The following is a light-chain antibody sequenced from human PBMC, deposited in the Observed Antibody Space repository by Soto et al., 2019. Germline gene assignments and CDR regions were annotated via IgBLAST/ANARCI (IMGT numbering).Light chain of an antibody. CDR3: CSYSGSTTRVV. CDR1: SSDVGIYNL. CDR2: EGT. V-gene: IGLV2-23*01. Sequence: QSVLTQPASVSESPGQSITISCTGTSSDVGIYNLVSWYQQHPGKAPKLMIYEGTKRPSGVSNRFSGSKSGNTASLTISGLQAEDEADYYCCSYSGSTTRVVFGGGTKVTVL. J-gene: IGLJ2*01.